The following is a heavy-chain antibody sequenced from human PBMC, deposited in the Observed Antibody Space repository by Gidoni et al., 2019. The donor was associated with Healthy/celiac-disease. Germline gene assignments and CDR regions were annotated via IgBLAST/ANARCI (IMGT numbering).Heavy chain of an antibody. CDR1: GFTFGDYA. CDR2: IRSKAYGGTT. D-gene: IGHD5-18*01. J-gene: IGHJ6*02. CDR3: TRIGYSYGFTTYGMDV. Sequence: EVQLVESGGGLVQPGRSLRLSCTASGFTFGDYAMSWVRQAPGKGLEWVGFIRSKAYGGTTEYAASVKGRFTISRDDSKSIAYLQMNSLKTEDTAVYYCTRIGYSYGFTTYGMDVWGQGTTVTVSS. V-gene: IGHV3-49*04.